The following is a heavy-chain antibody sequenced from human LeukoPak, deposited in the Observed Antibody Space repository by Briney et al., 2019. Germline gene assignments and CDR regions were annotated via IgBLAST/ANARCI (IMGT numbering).Heavy chain of an antibody. CDR3: ARHYVWGSYRKYYFDY. V-gene: IGHV4-39*01. J-gene: IGHJ4*02. D-gene: IGHD3-16*02. Sequence: PSETLSLTCTVSGGSISSYYWGWIRQPPGKGLEWIGSIYYSGSTYYNPSLKSRVTISVDTSKNQFSLKLSSVTAADTAVYYCARHYVWGSYRKYYFDYWGQGTLVTVSS. CDR2: IYYSGST. CDR1: GGSISSYY.